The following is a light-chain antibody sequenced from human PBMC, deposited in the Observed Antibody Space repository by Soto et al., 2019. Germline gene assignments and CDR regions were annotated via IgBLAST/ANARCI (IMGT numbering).Light chain of an antibody. J-gene: IGLJ1*01. V-gene: IGLV2-14*01. CDR1: SSDVGGYTY. CDR2: EVS. CDR3: SSYTSSSTPYV. Sequence: QSALTQPASVSGSPGQSITISCTGTSSDVGGYTYVSWYQQHPGKAPYVIIYEVSNRPSGVSNRFSGSKSGNTASLTISGLQAEDEADYFCSSYTSSSTPYVFGTGTKV.